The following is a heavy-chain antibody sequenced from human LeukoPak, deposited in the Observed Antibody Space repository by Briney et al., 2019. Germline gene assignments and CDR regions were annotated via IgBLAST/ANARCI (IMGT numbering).Heavy chain of an antibody. CDR1: GVSISSYY. CDR3: ARCRSSSSPFDP. Sequence: PSETLSLTCTVSGVSISSYYWRWIRQPPGKGLEWIGYIYYSGSTNYNPSLKSRVTVSVDTSKNQFSLKLSSVTAADTAVYYCARCRSSSSPFDPWGQGTLVTVSS. J-gene: IGHJ5*02. D-gene: IGHD6-13*01. V-gene: IGHV4-59*01. CDR2: IYYSGST.